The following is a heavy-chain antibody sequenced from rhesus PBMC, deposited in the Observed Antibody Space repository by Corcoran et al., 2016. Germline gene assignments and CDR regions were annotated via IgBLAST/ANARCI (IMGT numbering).Heavy chain of an antibody. J-gene: IGHJ4*01. CDR3: ARARYNWNYYFDY. D-gene: IGHD1-26*01. Sequence: QVQLQESGPGLVKPSETLSLTGAVSGGSVSSSNWWSWIRQPPVKGLEWIGYISGSSGSTYYNPSLHSGFTISTDTSKNQFCLKLSCVTAADTAVYCCARARYNWNYYFDYWGQGVLVTVSS. CDR1: GGSVSSSNW. CDR2: ISGSSGST. V-gene: IGHV4-65*01.